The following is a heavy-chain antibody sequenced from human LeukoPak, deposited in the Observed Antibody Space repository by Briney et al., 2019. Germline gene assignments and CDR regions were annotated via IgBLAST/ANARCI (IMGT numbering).Heavy chain of an antibody. J-gene: IGHJ3*02. CDR2: IWYDGSNK. D-gene: IGHD3-10*01. CDR1: GFTFSSYG. CDR3: ARDGLHYGSGSKTYAFDI. Sequence: PGGSLRLSCAASGFTFSSYGMHWVRQAPGKGLEWVAVIWYDGSNKYYADSVKGRFTISRDNSKNTLYLQMNSLRAEDTAVYYCARDGLHYGSGSKTYAFDIWGQGTMVTVSS. V-gene: IGHV3-33*08.